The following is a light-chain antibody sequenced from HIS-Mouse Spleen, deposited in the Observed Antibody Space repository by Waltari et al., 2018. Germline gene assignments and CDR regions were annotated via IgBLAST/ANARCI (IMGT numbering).Light chain of an antibody. CDR3: QSADSSGTYWV. J-gene: IGLJ3*02. CDR1: ALPTQY. Sequence: SYELTQPPSVSVSPGQTARITCPGDALPTQYAYWYQQKPGQAPVLVIYKDSERPSGIPERFSGSSSGTTVTLTISGVQAEDEADYYCQSADSSGTYWVFGGGTKLTVL. CDR2: KDS. V-gene: IGLV3-25*03.